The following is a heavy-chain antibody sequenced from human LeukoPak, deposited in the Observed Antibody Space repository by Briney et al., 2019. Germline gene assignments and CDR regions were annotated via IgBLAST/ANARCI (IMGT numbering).Heavy chain of an antibody. Sequence: ASVKVSCKASGYTFTSYAMNWVRQAPGQGLEWMGWININTGNQTYAHGFTGRFVFSLDTSVSTAYLQISSLRAEDTAVYYRARASTPYSSGWYLSYYFDYSGEGTPVTVSS. D-gene: IGHD6-19*01. J-gene: IGHJ4*02. CDR2: ININTGNQ. CDR3: ARASTPYSSGWYLSYYFDY. CDR1: GYTFTSYA. V-gene: IGHV7-4-1*02.